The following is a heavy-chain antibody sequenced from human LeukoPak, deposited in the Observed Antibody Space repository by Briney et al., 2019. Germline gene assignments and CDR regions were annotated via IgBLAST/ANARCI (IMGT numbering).Heavy chain of an antibody. CDR3: AKDSQSYDFWTGSFDN. D-gene: IGHD3-3*01. V-gene: IGHV3-43*01. Sequence: GGSLRLSCAASGFTFHDYTMHWVRQAPGKGLEWVSLISWDGGGTYYADSVKGRFTISRDNSKNSLDLQMNSLRTEDTALYYCAKDSQSYDFWTGSFDNWGQGALVTVSS. CDR2: ISWDGGGT. J-gene: IGHJ4*02. CDR1: GFTFHDYT.